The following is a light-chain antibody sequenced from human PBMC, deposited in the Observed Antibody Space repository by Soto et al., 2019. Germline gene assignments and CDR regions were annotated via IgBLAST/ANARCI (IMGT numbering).Light chain of an antibody. V-gene: IGKV3-11*01. J-gene: IGKJ4*01. CDR1: QSVRSY. CDR3: QQRSDWPLT. CDR2: DAS. Sequence: EIVLTQSPVTLSLSPGESATLSCRTSQSVRSYLAWYQQKPGQAPRLLMYDASNRATGIPARFRGSGSGTDFTLTISSLEPEDFAVYYRQQRSDWPLTFGGGTKVEIK.